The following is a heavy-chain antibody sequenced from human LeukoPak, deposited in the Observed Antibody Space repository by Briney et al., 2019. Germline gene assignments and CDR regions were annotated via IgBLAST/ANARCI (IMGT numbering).Heavy chain of an antibody. D-gene: IGHD3-10*01. J-gene: IGHJ5*02. Sequence: GGSLRLSCAASGFTFSSYGMHWVRQAPGKGLEGVAVISYDGSNKYYADSVKGRFTISRDNSKNTLYLQMNSLRAEDTAVYYCAKPGSRGVIIDWFDPWGQGTLVTVSS. CDR3: AKPGSRGVIIDWFDP. V-gene: IGHV3-30*18. CDR1: GFTFSSYG. CDR2: ISYDGSNK.